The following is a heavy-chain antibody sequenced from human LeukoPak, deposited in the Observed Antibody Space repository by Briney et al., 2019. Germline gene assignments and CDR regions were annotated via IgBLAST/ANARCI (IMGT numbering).Heavy chain of an antibody. J-gene: IGHJ4*02. V-gene: IGHV3-7*01. CDR1: GFIFSSYA. CDR3: VRHTRRSPGDY. CDR2: IRDDGSDK. Sequence: GGSLRLSCAASGFIFSSYAMSWVRQAPGKGLEWMANIRDDGSDKYYVDSVKGRFTISRDNAQNTLLLQMDSLRVEDTAVYYCVRHTRRSPGDYWGQGTLVTVST. D-gene: IGHD1-26*01.